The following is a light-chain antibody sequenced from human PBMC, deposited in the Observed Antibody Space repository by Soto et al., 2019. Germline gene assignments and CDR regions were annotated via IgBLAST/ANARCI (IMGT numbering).Light chain of an antibody. CDR1: QGISSY. CDR3: QQLKTYPLN. Sequence: IQLTQSPSSLSASVGDRVTITCRASQGISSYLAWYQQKPGKAPKLLIYAASTLQSGVPSRFSGSGSGTDFTLTISSLQPEDFATYSCQQLKTYPLNFGGGTKVEIK. J-gene: IGKJ4*01. CDR2: AAS. V-gene: IGKV1-9*01.